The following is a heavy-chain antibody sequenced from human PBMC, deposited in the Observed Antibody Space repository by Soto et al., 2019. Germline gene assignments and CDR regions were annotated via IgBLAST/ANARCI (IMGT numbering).Heavy chain of an antibody. V-gene: IGHV4-39*01. CDR1: GGSISSSTYY. CDR3: ARQRAYCSGGSCYPYYFDY. CDR2: IYYSGRT. D-gene: IGHD2-15*01. Sequence: SETLSLTCTVSGGSISSSTYYWGWIRQPPGKGLEWIASIYYSGRTHYNPSLESRITISVDTSKNQFSLKLSSVTAADTAVYYCARQRAYCSGGSCYPYYFDYWGQGTLVTVSS. J-gene: IGHJ4*02.